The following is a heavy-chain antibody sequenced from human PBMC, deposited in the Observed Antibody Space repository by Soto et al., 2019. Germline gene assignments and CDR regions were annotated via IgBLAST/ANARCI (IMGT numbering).Heavy chain of an antibody. Sequence: PGGSLRLSCTPSGFTLGDYGMSWFRQAPGKGLEWVGFIRSKANGGETQYAASVQGRFTISRDESKSIAYLQMNSLKTEDTAVYYCTRDSYDFWSAYYFFFDYWGQGALVTVSS. CDR1: GFTLGDYG. D-gene: IGHD3-3*01. CDR3: TRDSYDFWSAYYFFFDY. CDR2: IRSKANGGET. V-gene: IGHV3-49*03. J-gene: IGHJ4*02.